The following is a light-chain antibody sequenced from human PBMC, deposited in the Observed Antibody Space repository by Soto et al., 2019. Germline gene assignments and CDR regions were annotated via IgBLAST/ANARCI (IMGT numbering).Light chain of an antibody. CDR3: SSYAGSNNPYV. J-gene: IGLJ1*01. CDR1: SGDIGGYDY. V-gene: IGLV2-8*01. CDR2: EVT. Sequence: QSALTQPPSASGSPGQSVTISCTGTSGDIGGYDYVSWYQQHPGKAPKLMTYEVTKRPLGVPDRFSGSKSGNTASLTVSGLHAEDEADYYCSSYAGSNNPYVFGTGTKLTVL.